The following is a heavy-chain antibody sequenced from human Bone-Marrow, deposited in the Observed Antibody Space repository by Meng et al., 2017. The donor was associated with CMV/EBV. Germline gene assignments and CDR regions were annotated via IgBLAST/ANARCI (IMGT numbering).Heavy chain of an antibody. CDR3: ATHYVWGNYRYSVGGY. Sequence: EYTFTGYYIHWVRQAPGQGLEWMGWINPNNGATNYAQKFQGRVTMTRHTPISTAYMELSRLRSDDTAVYYCATHYVWGNYRYSVGGYWGQGTLVTVSS. D-gene: IGHD3-16*02. J-gene: IGHJ4*02. V-gene: IGHV1-2*02. CDR1: EYTFTGYY. CDR2: INPNNGAT.